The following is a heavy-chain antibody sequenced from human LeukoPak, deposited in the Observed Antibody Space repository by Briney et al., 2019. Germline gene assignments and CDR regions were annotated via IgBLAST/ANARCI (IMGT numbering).Heavy chain of an antibody. J-gene: IGHJ6*04. Sequence: ASVKVSCKASGYTFTSYGISWVRQAPGQGLEWMGWISAYNGNTNYAQKLQGRVTMTTDTSTSTAYMELRSLRSDDTAVYYCARETYYYSSGNLRYYYYGMDVWGKGTTVTVSS. CDR2: ISAYNGNT. D-gene: IGHD3-10*01. V-gene: IGHV1-18*04. CDR3: ARETYYYSSGNLRYYYYGMDV. CDR1: GYTFTSYG.